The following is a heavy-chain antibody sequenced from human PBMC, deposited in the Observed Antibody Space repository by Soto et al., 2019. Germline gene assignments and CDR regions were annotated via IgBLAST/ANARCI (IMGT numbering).Heavy chain of an antibody. CDR2: ISYDGSNK. CDR3: AKENQGTIFGVVLPRRGPDY. D-gene: IGHD3-3*01. CDR1: GFTFSSYG. J-gene: IGHJ4*02. V-gene: IGHV3-30*18. Sequence: QVQLVESGGGVVQPGRSLRLSCAASGFTFSSYGMQWVRQAPGKGLEWVAVISYDGSNKYYADSVKGRFTISRDNSKNTLFLQMNSLRAEDTAVYYCAKENQGTIFGVVLPRRGPDYWGQGTLVTVSS.